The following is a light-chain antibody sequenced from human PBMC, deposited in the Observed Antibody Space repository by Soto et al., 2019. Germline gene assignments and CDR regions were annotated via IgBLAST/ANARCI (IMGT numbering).Light chain of an antibody. CDR1: QGISNY. CDR3: HQYDNAPQT. V-gene: IGKV1-27*01. CDR2: GAS. J-gene: IGKJ2*01. Sequence: DIQMTQSPSSLSASVVDRITITCRASQGISNYLAWYQQKPGKVPKLLISGASTLQSGVPSRFSGSGSGTDFSLTISRLEPEDFAVYYCHQYDNAPQTYGQGTKVDIK.